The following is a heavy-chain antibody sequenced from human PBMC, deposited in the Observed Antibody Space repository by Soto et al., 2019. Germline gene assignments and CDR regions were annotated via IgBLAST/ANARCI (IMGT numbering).Heavy chain of an antibody. D-gene: IGHD3-9*01. CDR1: GFTFTNYW. V-gene: IGHV3-7*01. CDR3: ARGPDILTGYYPPPSNWFDP. Sequence: GGSLRLSCATSGFTFTNYWMSWVRQAPGKGLEWVANINPDGGKRYYVDSVKGRFTISRDSSKNSLYLQMNSLRAEDTAVYYCARGPDILTGYYPPPSNWFDPCGTGPFLTLSS. CDR2: INPDGGKR. J-gene: IGHJ5*02.